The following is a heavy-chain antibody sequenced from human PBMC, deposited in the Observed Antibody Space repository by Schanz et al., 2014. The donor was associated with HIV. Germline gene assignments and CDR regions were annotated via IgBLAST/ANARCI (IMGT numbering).Heavy chain of an antibody. J-gene: IGHJ6*02. CDR3: ARSNYDILRARAYYYYYGLDV. V-gene: IGHV1-8*01. CDR2: MNPKSGNT. D-gene: IGHD3-9*01. Sequence: QVQLVQSGAEVKKPGASVMVSCKASGYTFTSYAINWVRQVPGQGLEWMGWMNPKSGNTGYAHKFQGRVTMTTDTSTTTASMELRSLRSDDTAVYFCARSNYDILRARAYYYYYGLDVWGQGTTVTVSS. CDR1: GYTFTSYA.